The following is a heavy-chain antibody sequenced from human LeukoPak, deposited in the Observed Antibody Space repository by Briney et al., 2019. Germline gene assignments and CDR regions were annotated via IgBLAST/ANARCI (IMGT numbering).Heavy chain of an antibody. CDR1: GFTFSTYR. Sequence: GGSLRLSCAASGFTFSTYRMSWVRQAPGKGLEWVANIKQDGSEKHYVDSVKGRFTISRDNAKNSLYLQMNSLRAEDTAVYYCARDNYDILTGYYSVWFDPWGQGTLVTVSS. D-gene: IGHD3-9*01. CDR3: ARDNYDILTGYYSVWFDP. V-gene: IGHV3-7*01. J-gene: IGHJ5*02. CDR2: IKQDGSEK.